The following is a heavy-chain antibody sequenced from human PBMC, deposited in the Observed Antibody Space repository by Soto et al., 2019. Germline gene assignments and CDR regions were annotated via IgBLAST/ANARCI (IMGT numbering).Heavy chain of an antibody. D-gene: IGHD3-22*01. CDR2: ISSSGSTI. CDR1: GFTFSSYE. V-gene: IGHV3-48*03. J-gene: IGHJ3*02. CDR3: ASDLPKWGYYDSSGYDAFDI. Sequence: GGSLRLSCAASGFTFSSYEMNWVRQAPGKGLEWVSYISSSGSTIYYADSVKGRFTISRDNAKNSLYLQMNSLRAEDTAVYYCASDLPKWGYYDSSGYDAFDIWGQGTMVTVSS.